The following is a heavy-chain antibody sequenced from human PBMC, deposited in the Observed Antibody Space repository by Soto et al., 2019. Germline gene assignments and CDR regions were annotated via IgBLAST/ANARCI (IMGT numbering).Heavy chain of an antibody. J-gene: IGHJ4*02. CDR3: AKEMWGWGYDIFSVDISFGH. CDR1: GLNIVNDA. CDR2: ISNIGGQT. V-gene: IGHV3-23*01. Sequence: GGLMRLSCGVAGLNIVNDAGLRVRRETGKGLEWVSGISNIGGQTYYADSVKGRFTISRDMSKKTVHLRMNNLRADDTGVYFCAKEMWGWGYDIFSVDISFGHWGQGTPVTVSS. D-gene: IGHD3-9*01.